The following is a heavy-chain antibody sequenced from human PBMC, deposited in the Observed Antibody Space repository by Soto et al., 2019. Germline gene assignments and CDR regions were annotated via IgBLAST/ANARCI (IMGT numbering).Heavy chain of an antibody. CDR3: AGDQLLDKSQTGTWFDP. D-gene: IGHD2-2*01. CDR1: GGSISSYY. Sequence: QVQLQESGPGLVKPSETLSLTCTVSGGSISSYYWSWIRQPPGKGLEWIGYIYYSGSTNYNPSLKSRVTISVDTSKNQFSLKLSSVTAADTAVYYCAGDQLLDKSQTGTWFDPWGQGTLVTVSS. J-gene: IGHJ5*02. V-gene: IGHV4-59*08. CDR2: IYYSGST.